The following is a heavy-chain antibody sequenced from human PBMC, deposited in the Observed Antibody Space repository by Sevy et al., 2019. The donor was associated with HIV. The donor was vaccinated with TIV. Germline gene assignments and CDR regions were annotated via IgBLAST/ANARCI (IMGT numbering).Heavy chain of an antibody. CDR3: ASHSSGTTEGYFDY. CDR2: ISSSSSTI. V-gene: IGHV3-48*02. J-gene: IGHJ4*02. D-gene: IGHD3-22*01. Sequence: GGSLRLSCAASGFTFSSYSMNWVRQAPGKGLEWVSYISSSSSTIYYADSVKGRFTISRDNAKNSLYRQMNSLRDEDTAVYYCASHSSGTTEGYFDYWGQGTLVTVSS. CDR1: GFTFSSYS.